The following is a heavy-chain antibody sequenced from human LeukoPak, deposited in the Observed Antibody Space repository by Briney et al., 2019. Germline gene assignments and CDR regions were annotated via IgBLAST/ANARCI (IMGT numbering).Heavy chain of an antibody. CDR3: ARGEVGATPHDFDY. J-gene: IGHJ4*02. CDR2: IYHSGST. CDR1: GGSISSSNW. V-gene: IGHV4-4*02. D-gene: IGHD1-26*01. Sequence: SGTLSLTCAVSGGSISSSNWWSWVRHPPGKGLEWIGEIYHSGSTNYNPSLKGRVTIPVDKSKNQFSLKLSSVTAADTAVYYCARGEVGATPHDFDYWGQGTLVTVSS.